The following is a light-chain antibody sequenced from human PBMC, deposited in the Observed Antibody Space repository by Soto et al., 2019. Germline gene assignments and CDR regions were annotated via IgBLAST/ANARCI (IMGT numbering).Light chain of an antibody. J-gene: IGLJ2*01. CDR1: SSNTGADYD. CDR2: DNN. V-gene: IGLV1-40*01. CDR3: QSYDSSLSNLVV. Sequence: QSVLTQPPSVSGAPGQRATISCTGSSSNTGADYDVHWYQHLPGSAPKLLIYDNNIRPSGVPDRFSGSKSGTSASLAITGLQAEDEGDYYCQSYDSSLSNLVVFGGGTKL.